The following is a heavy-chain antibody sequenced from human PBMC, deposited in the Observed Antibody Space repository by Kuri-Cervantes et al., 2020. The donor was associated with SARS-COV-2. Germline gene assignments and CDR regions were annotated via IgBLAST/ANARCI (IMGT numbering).Heavy chain of an antibody. V-gene: IGHV3-23*01. Sequence: GESLKISCAASGFTFSSYSMNWVRQAPGKGLEWVSAISGSGGSTYYADSVKGRFTISRDNSKNSLYLQMNSLRVEDTAVYYCVHPNYDILTEGVGPWGQGTLVTVSS. CDR2: ISGSGGST. CDR1: GFTFSSYS. D-gene: IGHD3-9*01. CDR3: VHPNYDILTEGVGP. J-gene: IGHJ5*02.